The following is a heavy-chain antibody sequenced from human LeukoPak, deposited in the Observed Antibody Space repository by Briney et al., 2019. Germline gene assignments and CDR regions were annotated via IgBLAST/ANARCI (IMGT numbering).Heavy chain of an antibody. CDR3: ARDGVPAAMHYYYGMDI. D-gene: IGHD2-2*01. CDR1: GYTITGYY. V-gene: IGHV1-2*02. Sequence: ASVKVSCKASGYTITGYYMHWVRQAPGQGLEWMGWINPNSGGTNYAQKFQGRVTMTRDTSITTAYMELSRLRSDDTAVYYCARDGVPAAMHYYYGMDIWGQGTTVTVSS. J-gene: IGHJ6*02. CDR2: INPNSGGT.